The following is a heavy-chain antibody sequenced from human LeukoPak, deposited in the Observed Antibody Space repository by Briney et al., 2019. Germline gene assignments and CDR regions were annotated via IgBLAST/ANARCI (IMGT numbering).Heavy chain of an antibody. CDR1: GFTVSSTY. D-gene: IGHD2-15*01. CDR2: IKQDGSEK. J-gene: IGHJ4*02. CDR3: ARDGSSFDY. Sequence: PGGSLRPSCAASGFTVSSTYMSWVRQAPGKGLEWVANIKQDGSEKYYVDSVKGRFTISRDNTENSLYLQMDSLRAEETAVYYCARDGSSFDYWGQGTLVTVSS. V-gene: IGHV3-7*01.